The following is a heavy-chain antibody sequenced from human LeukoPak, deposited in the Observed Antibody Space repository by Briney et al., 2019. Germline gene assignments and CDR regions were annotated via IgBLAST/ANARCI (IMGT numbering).Heavy chain of an antibody. J-gene: IGHJ4*02. Sequence: PSETLSLTCTVSGASITSYYWSWFRQPPGQGLEWIGYIYYSGNTNYNPSLKSRVTISVDTSKNQFSLKLRSVTAADTAVYYCARTKEMASISYFDSWGQGTLVTVSS. D-gene: IGHD5-24*01. V-gene: IGHV4-59*01. CDR1: GASITSYY. CDR3: ARTKEMASISYFDS. CDR2: IYYSGNT.